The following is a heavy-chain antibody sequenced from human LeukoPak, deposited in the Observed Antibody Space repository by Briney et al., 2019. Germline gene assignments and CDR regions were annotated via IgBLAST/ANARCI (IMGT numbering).Heavy chain of an antibody. CDR3: ARPASCSRGTCSSTPYYFDY. CDR2: ISCSSDYI. D-gene: IGHD2-15*01. CDR1: GFAFSAYS. Sequence: GGSLRLSCAASGFAFSAYSMNWVRQAPGKGLEWVSSISCSSDYIYYADSVKGRFTISRDNAKNSLYLQMNSLRAEDTAVYFCARPASCSRGTCSSTPYYFDYWGQGTLVTVSS. J-gene: IGHJ4*02. V-gene: IGHV3-21*03.